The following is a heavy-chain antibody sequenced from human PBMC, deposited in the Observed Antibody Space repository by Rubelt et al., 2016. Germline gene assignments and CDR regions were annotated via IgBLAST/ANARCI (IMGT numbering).Heavy chain of an antibody. J-gene: IGHJ6*02. D-gene: IGHD2-2*01. V-gene: IGHV4-59*12. CDR3: ARDHSSCRSGGCDYYFGMDV. CDR1: GGSISGYF. CDR2: VYNSGNT. Sequence: TVSGGSISGYFWSWIRQPPGKDLEWIGYVYNSGNTYYSPSLQSRATISVDTSKNQLSLKLTSVTAADTAVYYCARDHSSCRSGGCDYYFGMDVWGQGTTVTVSS.